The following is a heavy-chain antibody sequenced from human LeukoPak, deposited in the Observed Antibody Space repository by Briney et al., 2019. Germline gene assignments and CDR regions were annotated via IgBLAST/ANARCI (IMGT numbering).Heavy chain of an antibody. CDR1: GGSISSGGYY. CDR3: ARGRAVTQSYYFDY. CDR2: IHYSGSI. J-gene: IGHJ4*02. V-gene: IGHV4-39*02. D-gene: IGHD2-21*02. Sequence: PSETLSLTCTVSGGSISSGGYYWGYIRQPPGKGLEWIGTIHYSGSIYYNPSLKSRLTISVGTSKNHFSLRLTSVTAADMAVYYCARGRAVTQSYYFDYWGQGTLVTVSS.